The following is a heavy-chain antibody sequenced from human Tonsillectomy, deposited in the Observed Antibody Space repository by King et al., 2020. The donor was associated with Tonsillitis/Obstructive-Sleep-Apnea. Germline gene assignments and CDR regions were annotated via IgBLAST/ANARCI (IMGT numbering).Heavy chain of an antibody. CDR3: ARLAGWHYDMDV. V-gene: IGHV4-59*08. Sequence: QLQESGPGLVKPSETLSLTCTVSGGSISSYYWSWIRQPPGKGLEWIGYMNYSGSTKYNPSLKSRVTISVDTSKKQFSLKLSSVTAADTAVYYCARLAGWHYDMDVWGKGTTVTVSS. J-gene: IGHJ6*03. CDR1: GGSISSYY. CDR2: MNYSGST.